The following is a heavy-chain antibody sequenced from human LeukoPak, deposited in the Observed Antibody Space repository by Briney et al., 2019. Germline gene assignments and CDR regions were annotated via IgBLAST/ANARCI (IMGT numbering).Heavy chain of an antibody. CDR3: AKDGGYGSGSYYPDY. CDR1: GFTFSSYA. CDR2: ISGGAGGA. J-gene: IGHJ4*02. Sequence: PGGSLRLSCAASGFTFSSYAMNWVRQAPGKGLEWVSSISGGAGGAAYADSVKGRFTMSRDNSKNTLYLQMNSVRAEDTAVYYCAKDGGYGSGSYYPDYWGQGTLVTVSS. D-gene: IGHD3-10*01. V-gene: IGHV3-23*01.